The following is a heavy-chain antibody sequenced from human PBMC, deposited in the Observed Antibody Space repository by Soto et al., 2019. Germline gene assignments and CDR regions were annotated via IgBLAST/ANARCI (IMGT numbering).Heavy chain of an antibody. J-gene: IGHJ2*01. CDR2: ISGSGSST. Sequence: GGSLRLSCAASGFTFSSYAMSWVRQAPGKGLEWVSAISGSGSSTYYADSVKGRFTISRDNSKNTLYLQMNSLRAEDTAVYYCAKDRGAAMPNWYFDLWGRGTLVTVSS. CDR1: GFTFSSYA. D-gene: IGHD2-2*01. CDR3: AKDRGAAMPNWYFDL. V-gene: IGHV3-23*01.